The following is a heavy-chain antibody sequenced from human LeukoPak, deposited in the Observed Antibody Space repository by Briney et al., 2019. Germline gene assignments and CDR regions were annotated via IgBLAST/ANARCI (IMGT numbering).Heavy chain of an antibody. CDR3: AKLTLRITIAAFDI. CDR1: GYTFTSYD. CDR2: MNPNSGNT. J-gene: IGHJ3*02. Sequence: ASVKVSCKASGYTFTSYDINWVRQATGQGLEWMGWMNPNSGNTGYAQKFQGRVTMTRNTSISTAYMELSSLRSEDTAVYYCAKLTLRITIAAFDIWGQGTMVTVSS. V-gene: IGHV1-8*01. D-gene: IGHD3-10*01.